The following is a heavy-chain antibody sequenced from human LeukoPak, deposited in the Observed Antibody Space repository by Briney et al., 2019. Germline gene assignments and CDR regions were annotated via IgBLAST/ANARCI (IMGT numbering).Heavy chain of an antibody. V-gene: IGHV4-34*01. CDR3: ARARVWGSYRSGLLDY. Sequence: PSQTLSLTWAVYAGSFSGYYWSWIRQPPGEWLEWIGEINHSGSTDYNPSLKSRVTISVDTSKNQFSLKLSSVTAADTAVYYCARARVWGSYRSGLLDYWGQGTLVTVSS. D-gene: IGHD3-16*02. J-gene: IGHJ4*02. CDR2: INHSGST. CDR1: AGSFSGYY.